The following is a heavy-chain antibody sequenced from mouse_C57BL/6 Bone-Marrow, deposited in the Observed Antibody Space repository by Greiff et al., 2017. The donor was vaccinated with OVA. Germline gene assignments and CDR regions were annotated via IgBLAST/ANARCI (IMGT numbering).Heavy chain of an antibody. CDR1: GFTFSSYA. CDR2: ISDGGSYT. J-gene: IGHJ1*03. D-gene: IGHD1-1*01. V-gene: IGHV5-4*03. Sequence: DVMLVESGGGLVKPGGSLKLSCAASGFTFSSYAMSWVRQTPEKRLEWVATISDGGSYTYYPDNVKGRFTISRDNAKNNLYLQMSHLKSEDTAMYYCARVITTGYFDVWGTGTTVTVSS. CDR3: ARVITTGYFDV.